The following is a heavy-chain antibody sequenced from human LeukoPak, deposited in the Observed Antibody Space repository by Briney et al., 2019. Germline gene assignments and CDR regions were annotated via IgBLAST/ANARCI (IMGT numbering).Heavy chain of an antibody. V-gene: IGHV3-30*02. D-gene: IGHD3-16*02. CDR2: IRYDGSTK. CDR3: AKDVSSGMDV. Sequence: GGSLRLSCAASGFIFRNYGMHWVRQAPGKGLEWVAFIRYDGSTKSYAASVKGRFTISRDNSENTLYLQMSSLGPEDTAVNYCAKDVSSGMDVWGKGTTVTASS. CDR1: GFIFRNYG. J-gene: IGHJ6*03.